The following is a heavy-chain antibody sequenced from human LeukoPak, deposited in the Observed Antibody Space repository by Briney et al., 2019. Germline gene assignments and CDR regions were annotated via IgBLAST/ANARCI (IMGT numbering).Heavy chain of an antibody. CDR1: GFTFSSYS. Sequence: GGSLRLSCAASGFTFSSYSMNWVRQAPGKGLEGVSCISSSSSYIYYADSVKGRFTISRDNAKNSLNLQMNSLRVEDTAVYYCAKVAKYYYGSETYYFFEHWGQGTPVTASS. CDR2: ISSSSSYI. V-gene: IGHV3-21*01. CDR3: AKVAKYYYGSETYYFFEH. D-gene: IGHD3-10*01. J-gene: IGHJ4*02.